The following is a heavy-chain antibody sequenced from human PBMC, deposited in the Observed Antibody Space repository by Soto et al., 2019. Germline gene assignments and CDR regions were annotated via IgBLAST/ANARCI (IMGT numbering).Heavy chain of an antibody. Sequence: SETLSLTCAVSGYSISSGYYWGWIRQPPGKGLEWIGSIYHSGSTYYNPSLKSRVTISVDTSKNQFSLKLTSVTAADTAVYYCAREDSSGWSGWLDPWGQGTLVTVYS. CDR1: GYSISSGYY. CDR3: AREDSSGWSGWLDP. CDR2: IYHSGST. J-gene: IGHJ5*02. D-gene: IGHD6-19*01. V-gene: IGHV4-38-2*02.